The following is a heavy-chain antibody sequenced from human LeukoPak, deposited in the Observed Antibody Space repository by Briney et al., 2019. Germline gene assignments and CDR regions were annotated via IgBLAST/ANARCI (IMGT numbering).Heavy chain of an antibody. CDR2: ISGRSSYI. J-gene: IGHJ4*02. D-gene: IGHD2-21*01. V-gene: IGHV3-21*06. Sequence: GSLRLSCAASGFTFSDYSMNWVRQAPGKGLEWVSSISGRSSYIYYADSVKGRFAISRESAKNSLFLQMNSLRADDTAVYYCARGGGGADYWGQGTVVTVSS. CDR3: ARGGGGADY. CDR1: GFTFSDYS.